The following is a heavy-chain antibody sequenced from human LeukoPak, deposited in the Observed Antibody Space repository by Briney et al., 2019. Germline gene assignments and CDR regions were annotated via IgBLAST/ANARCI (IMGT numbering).Heavy chain of an antibody. CDR2: INHSGST. Sequence: SETLSLTCAVYGGSFRGYYWSWIRQPPGKGLEWIGEINHSGSTNYNPSLKSRVTISVDTSKNQFSLKLSSVTAADTAVYYCARGWFDPWGQGTLVTVSS. V-gene: IGHV4-34*01. J-gene: IGHJ5*02. CDR1: GGSFRGYY. CDR3: ARGWFDP.